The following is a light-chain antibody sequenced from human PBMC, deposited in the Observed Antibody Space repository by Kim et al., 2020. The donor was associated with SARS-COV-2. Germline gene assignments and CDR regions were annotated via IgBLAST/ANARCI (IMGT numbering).Light chain of an antibody. J-gene: IGLJ2*01. V-gene: IGLV3-1*01. CDR1: KLGDKY. Sequence: SYELTQPPSVSVSQGQTASITCSGDKLGDKYACWYQQKPGQSPVLVIYQDSKRPSGIPERFSGSNSGNTATLTISGTQAMDEADYYCRAWDSSTVVFGGG. CDR3: RAWDSSTVV. CDR2: QDS.